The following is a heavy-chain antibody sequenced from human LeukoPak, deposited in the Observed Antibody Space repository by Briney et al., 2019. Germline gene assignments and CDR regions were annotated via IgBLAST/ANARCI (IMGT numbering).Heavy chain of an antibody. CDR1: GGSFSGYY. D-gene: IGHD5-18*01. J-gene: IGHJ4*02. CDR3: ATYSYGYYFDY. CDR2: INHSGST. V-gene: IGHV4-34*01. Sequence: SETLSLTCAVYGGSFSGYYWSWIRQPPGKGLEWIGEINHSGSTNYNPSLKSRVTISVDTSKNQFSLKLSSVTAADTAVYYCATYSYGYYFDYWGQGTLVTVSS.